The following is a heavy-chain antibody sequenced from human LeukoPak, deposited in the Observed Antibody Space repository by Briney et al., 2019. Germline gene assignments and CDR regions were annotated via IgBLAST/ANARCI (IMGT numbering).Heavy chain of an antibody. J-gene: IGHJ4*02. CDR2: ISSSSSTI. CDR3: ASENRELVGTFFDY. D-gene: IGHD1-26*01. Sequence: TGGSLRLSCAASGFTFSSYSMNWVRQAPGKGLEWVSYISSSSSTIYYADSMKGRFTISRDNAKNSLYLQMNSLRDEDTAVYYCASENRELVGTFFDYWGQGTLVTVSS. V-gene: IGHV3-48*02. CDR1: GFTFSSYS.